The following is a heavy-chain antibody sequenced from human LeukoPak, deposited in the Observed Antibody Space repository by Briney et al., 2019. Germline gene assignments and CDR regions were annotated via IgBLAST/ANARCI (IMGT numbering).Heavy chain of an antibody. CDR3: ARVARGNSGAFDI. CDR1: GFTFSTYS. Sequence: GRSLRLSCAASGFTFSTYSMNWVRQAPGKGLEWVSSISSSSSYIYYADSLKGRFTISRDNTKNSLYLQMNSLRAEDTAVYYCARVARGNSGAFDIWGQGTMVTVSS. J-gene: IGHJ3*02. D-gene: IGHD4-23*01. V-gene: IGHV3-21*01. CDR2: ISSSSSYI.